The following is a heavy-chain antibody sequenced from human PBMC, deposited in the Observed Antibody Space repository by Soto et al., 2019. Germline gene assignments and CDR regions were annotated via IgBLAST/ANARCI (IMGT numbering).Heavy chain of an antibody. CDR3: ARSTAITMIVVVT. CDR1: GGSISSSSYY. V-gene: IGHV4-39*01. J-gene: IGHJ5*02. Sequence: SETLSLTCTVSGGSISSSSYYWGWIRQPPGKDLEWIGFIYYAGSTKYNPSLNSRVTISVDTSKNQFSLKLSSVTAADTAVYYCARSTAITMIVVVTWGQGTLVTVSS. CDR2: IYYAGST. D-gene: IGHD3-22*01.